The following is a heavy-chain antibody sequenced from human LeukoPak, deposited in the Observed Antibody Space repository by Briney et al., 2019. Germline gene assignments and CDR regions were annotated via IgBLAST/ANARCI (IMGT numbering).Heavy chain of an antibody. J-gene: IGHJ6*02. V-gene: IGHV4-39*01. CDR2: IYYSGST. CDR3: ARHSRGAYYYYGMDV. CDR1: GGSINNNDYY. D-gene: IGHD2-2*01. Sequence: SETLSLTCTVSGGSINNNDYYWGWIRQPPGKGLEWIGSIYYSGSTYYNPSLKSRVTISVDTSKNQFSLKLSSVTAADTAVYYCARHSRGAYYYYGMDVWGQGTTVTVSS.